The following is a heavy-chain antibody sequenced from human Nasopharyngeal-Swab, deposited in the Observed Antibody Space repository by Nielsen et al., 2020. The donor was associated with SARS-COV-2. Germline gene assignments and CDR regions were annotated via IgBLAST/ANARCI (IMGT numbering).Heavy chain of an antibody. CDR1: GCSISSSSYY. V-gene: IGHV4-39*01. CDR3: ARSVRGCSGGSCYSVEDV. CDR2: IYYSGST. D-gene: IGHD2-15*01. Sequence: SETLSLTCTVSGCSISSSSYYWGWIRQPPGKGLEWIGSIYYSGSTYYNPSLKSRVTISVDTSKNQFSLKLSSVTAADTAVYYCARSVRGCSGGSCYSVEDVWGQGTTVTVSS. J-gene: IGHJ6*02.